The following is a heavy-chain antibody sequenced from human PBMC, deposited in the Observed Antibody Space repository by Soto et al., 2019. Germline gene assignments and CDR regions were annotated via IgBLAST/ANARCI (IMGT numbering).Heavy chain of an antibody. V-gene: IGHV1-69*02. CDR1: GGTFSSYT. CDR2: IIPILGIA. J-gene: IGHJ4*02. Sequence: QVQLVQSGAEVKKPGSSVKVSCKASGGTFSSYTISWVRQAPGQGLEWMGRIIPILGIANYAQKFQGRVTITADKSTSTAYMELSSLRSEDTAVYYCARHPPRGYLGYYFDYWGQGTLVTVSS. CDR3: ARHPPRGYLGYYFDY. D-gene: IGHD6-13*01.